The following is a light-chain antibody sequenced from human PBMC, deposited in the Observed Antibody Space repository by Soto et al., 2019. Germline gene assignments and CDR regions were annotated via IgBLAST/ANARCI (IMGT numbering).Light chain of an antibody. V-gene: IGLV2-11*01. CDR2: DVS. J-gene: IGLJ2*01. CDR1: SSDVGGYNY. Sequence: QSVLTQPRSVSGSPGQSVTISCTGTSSDVGGYNYVSWYQQHPGKAPKLMIYDVSKRPSGVPDRFSGSKSGNTASLTISGLQAEDEADYYCCSYAGRYTVFGGGTQLTVL. CDR3: CSYAGRYTV.